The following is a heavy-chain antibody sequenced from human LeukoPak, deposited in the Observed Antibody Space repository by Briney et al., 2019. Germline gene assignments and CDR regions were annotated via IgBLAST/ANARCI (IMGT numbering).Heavy chain of an antibody. V-gene: IGHV3-23*01. CDR2: ISGSSGST. CDR3: AKETAALVISPARWGIDY. Sequence: PGGSLRLSCAASGFTFSSCAMSWVRQAPGKGLEWVSVISGSSGSTFYADSVKGRFTISRDNYKNTLYLQMNSVRAEDTAVYYCAKETAALVISPARWGIDYWGQGALVTVSS. CDR1: GFTFSSCA. J-gene: IGHJ4*02. D-gene: IGHD2-21*01.